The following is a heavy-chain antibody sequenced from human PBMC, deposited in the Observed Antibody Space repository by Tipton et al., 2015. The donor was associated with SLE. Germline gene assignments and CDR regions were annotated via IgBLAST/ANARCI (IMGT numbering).Heavy chain of an antibody. Sequence: SLRLSCAASGFTFSAYVMHWVRQAPGKGLEWVAVISYDGSNKYYADSVKGRFTISRDNSKNTLYLQMNSLRAEDTAVYYCARARYCSSTSCYEAYYGMDVWGQGTTVTVSS. CDR1: GFTFSAYV. CDR3: ARARYCSSTSCYEAYYGMDV. CDR2: ISYDGSNK. J-gene: IGHJ6*02. D-gene: IGHD2-2*01. V-gene: IGHV3-30*04.